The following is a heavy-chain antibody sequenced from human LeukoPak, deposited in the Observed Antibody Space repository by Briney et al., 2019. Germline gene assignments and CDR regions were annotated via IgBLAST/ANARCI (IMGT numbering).Heavy chain of an antibody. J-gene: IGHJ4*02. Sequence: GASVKVSCKASGYTFTSYAIHWVRQAPGQRLEWMGWINADNGQTKYSQKFQRRVTITRDTSASTAYMELSSLRSEDTAVYYCARAGVVEMATIGFDYWGQGTLVTVSS. CDR1: GYTFTSYA. D-gene: IGHD5-24*01. V-gene: IGHV1-3*01. CDR2: INADNGQT. CDR3: ARAGVVEMATIGFDY.